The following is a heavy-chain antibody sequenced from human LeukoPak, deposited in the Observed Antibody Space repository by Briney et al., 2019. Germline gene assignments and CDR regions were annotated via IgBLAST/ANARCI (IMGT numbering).Heavy chain of an antibody. CDR3: ARLYGNYQNYFDY. CDR1: GGSISSSNYY. D-gene: IGHD1-7*01. V-gene: IGHV4-39*07. CDR2: IYYSGST. Sequence: KPSETLSLTCTVSGGSISSSNYYWGWIRQPPGKGLEWIGSIYYSGSTYYNPSLKSRVTISVDTSKNQFSLKLRSVTAADTAVYYCARLYGNYQNYFDYWGQGTLVTVSS. J-gene: IGHJ4*02.